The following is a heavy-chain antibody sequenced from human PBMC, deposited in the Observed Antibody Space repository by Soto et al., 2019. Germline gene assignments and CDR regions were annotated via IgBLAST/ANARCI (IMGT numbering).Heavy chain of an antibody. D-gene: IGHD5-18*01. Sequence: AGGSLRLSCAASGFTFSTNAMNWVRQAPGKGLEWVTGISDAGTYYADSVKGRFTISRDNSKNTLYLQMNSLRAEDTAVYYCAKDPTSNTDMVIGKYYYGMDVWGQGTRVTVSS. CDR2: ISDAGT. J-gene: IGHJ6*02. V-gene: IGHV3-23*01. CDR1: GFTFSTNA. CDR3: AKDPTSNTDMVIGKYYYGMDV.